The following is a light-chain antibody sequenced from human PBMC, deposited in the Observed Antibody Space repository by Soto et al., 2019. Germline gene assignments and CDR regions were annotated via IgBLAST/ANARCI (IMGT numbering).Light chain of an antibody. CDR3: SPYTSSNTYV. Sequence: QAVLAQPSPLSGSPGQSVTLSCTATRRDVGDFTYVSWYQQHPGKAPKRMIYDVNSRPSGVSNRFSGSSSGNTASLTISGLQAEDEADYYCSPYTSSNTYVFGSGTKVTVL. V-gene: IGLV2-14*03. CDR1: RRDVGDFTY. J-gene: IGLJ1*01. CDR2: DVN.